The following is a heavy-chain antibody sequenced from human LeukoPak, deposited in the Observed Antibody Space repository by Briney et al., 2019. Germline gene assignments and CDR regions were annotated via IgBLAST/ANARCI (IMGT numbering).Heavy chain of an antibody. CDR2: INPYNGST. CDR3: ARSCTTSSCNHIH. Sequence: ASVKVSCKASGYTFTSHGISWVRQAPGQGPEWMGWINPYNGSTNFAQNLQGRVTMTTDTSTSTAYMELRSLRSDDTAVYYCARSCTTSSCNHIHWGQGTLVTVSS. CDR1: GYTFTSHG. V-gene: IGHV1-18*01. D-gene: IGHD2-2*01. J-gene: IGHJ4*02.